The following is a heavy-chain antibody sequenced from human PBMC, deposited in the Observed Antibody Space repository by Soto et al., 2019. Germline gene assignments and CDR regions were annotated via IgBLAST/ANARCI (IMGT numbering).Heavy chain of an antibody. CDR2: IYPSGST. CDR1: GASISSGGHS. J-gene: IGHJ5*01. Sequence: QLRLQESASGLVKPSETLSLTCAVSGASISSGGHSWSWLRQPPGKGLEWIGYIYPSGSTNYNPSLRSRVTLSVDTSKNAFSLKMTSVTASDTAVYYCARNNHDYTNNGGDWFDSWGPGTLVTVSS. CDR3: ARNNHDYTNNGGDWFDS. V-gene: IGHV4-30-2*01. D-gene: IGHD4-4*01.